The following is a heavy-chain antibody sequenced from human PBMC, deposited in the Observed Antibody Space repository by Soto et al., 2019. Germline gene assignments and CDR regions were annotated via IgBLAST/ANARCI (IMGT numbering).Heavy chain of an antibody. Sequence: QVLLQQWGAGLLKPSETLSLTCAVYGGSFSRYYWSWIRQPPGKGLEWIGEIKHSGSTNYNPSLKSRVTISVDTSKNQFSLKLSSVTAADTAVYYCARTSRFEYWGQGTLVTVSS. V-gene: IGHV4-34*01. CDR1: GGSFSRYY. J-gene: IGHJ4*02. CDR3: ARTSRFEY. CDR2: IKHSGST. D-gene: IGHD6-6*01.